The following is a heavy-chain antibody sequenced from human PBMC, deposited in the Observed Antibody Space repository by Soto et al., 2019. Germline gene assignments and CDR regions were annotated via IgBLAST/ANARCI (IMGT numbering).Heavy chain of an antibody. Sequence: GGSLRLSCAASGFTFDDYAMHWVRQAPGKGLEWVSLISWDGGSTYYADSVKGRFTISRDNSKNSLYLQMNSLRAEDTALYYCAKAIRAWNYYYYYGMDVWGQGTTVTVSS. J-gene: IGHJ6*02. D-gene: IGHD1-1*01. CDR2: ISWDGGST. V-gene: IGHV3-43D*03. CDR3: AKAIRAWNYYYYYGMDV. CDR1: GFTFDDYA.